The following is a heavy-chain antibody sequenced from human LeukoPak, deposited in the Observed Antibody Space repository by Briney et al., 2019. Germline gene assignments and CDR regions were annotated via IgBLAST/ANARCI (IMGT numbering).Heavy chain of an antibody. J-gene: IGHJ6*02. CDR2: IYYSGST. V-gene: IGHV4-30-4*02. Sequence: SETLSLTCTVSGGSISSGDYYWSWIRQPPGKGLEWIGYIYYSGSTYYNPSLKSRVTISVDTSKNQFSLKLSSVTAADTAVYYCARDVGRWLQSVYYYYGMDVWGQGTTVTVSS. CDR1: GGSISSGDYY. D-gene: IGHD5-24*01. CDR3: ARDVGRWLQSVYYYYGMDV.